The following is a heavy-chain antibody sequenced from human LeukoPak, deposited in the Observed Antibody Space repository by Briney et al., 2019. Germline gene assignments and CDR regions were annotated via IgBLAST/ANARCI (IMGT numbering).Heavy chain of an antibody. CDR3: ARGLRFFTRDY. V-gene: IGHV4-4*07. CDR2: INTSGNT. D-gene: IGHD3-3*01. CDR1: GGSIIGFY. Sequence: SETLSLTCAVSGGSIIGFYWSWIRQPAGKGLEWIGRINTSGNTNYNPALKSRITMSVDTRKNQFSLNLNSVTAADTALYYCARGLRFFTRDYWGQGTLVTVSS. J-gene: IGHJ4*02.